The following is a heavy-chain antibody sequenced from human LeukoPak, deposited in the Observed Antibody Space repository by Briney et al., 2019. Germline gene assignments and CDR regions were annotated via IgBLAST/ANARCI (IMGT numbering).Heavy chain of an antibody. V-gene: IGHV3-21*01. CDR2: FGTRSTSV. CDR3: ARDLGWNYAFDY. D-gene: IGHD1-7*01. CDR1: GFTFSGYS. Sequence: PGGSLRLSCTASGFTFSGYSMNWIRQAPGKGLEWVSSFGTRSTSVYHAGSVKGRFTISRDNAKNSLYLQMNSLRAEDTAVYYCARDLGWNYAFDYWGQGALVTISS. J-gene: IGHJ4*02.